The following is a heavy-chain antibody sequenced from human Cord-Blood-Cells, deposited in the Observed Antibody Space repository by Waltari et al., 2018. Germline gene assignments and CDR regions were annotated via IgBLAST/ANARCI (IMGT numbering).Heavy chain of an antibody. CDR1: GFTFSSYS. J-gene: IGHJ4*02. Sequence: EVQLVESGGGLVKPGGSLRLSCSASGFTFSSYSMNWVRQAPGEGLGVVLSISSSSSYIYYADSVKGRYTISRDNAKSSLYLQMNSLRAEDTAVYYCARDDVFDYWGQGTLVTVSS. V-gene: IGHV3-21*01. CDR2: ISSSSSYI. CDR3: ARDDVFDY.